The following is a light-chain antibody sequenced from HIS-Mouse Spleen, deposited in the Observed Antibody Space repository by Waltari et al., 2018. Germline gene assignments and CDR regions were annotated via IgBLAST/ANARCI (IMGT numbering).Light chain of an antibody. J-gene: IGLJ2*01. CDR1: RGSIARNH. CDR3: QYDDSSNQV. Sequence: NFMLTQPHSVSESPGKTGTISCTRSRGSIARNHVQWYPKRPGSAPTTVIYEGNQRPSASPDRFSGSIEPPSNSASLSIAGMTTEDEANDDRQYDDSSNQVFGGGPKLNVL. CDR2: EGN. V-gene: IGLV6-57*04.